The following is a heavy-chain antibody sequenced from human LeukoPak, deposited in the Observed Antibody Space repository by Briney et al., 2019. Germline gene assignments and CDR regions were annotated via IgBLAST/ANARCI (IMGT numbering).Heavy chain of an antibody. CDR2: INPDGRDT. Sequence: GGSLRLSCVVSGFTFNRCWMNWVRQAPGKGLEWVAHINPDGRDTYYVDSVKGRFTISRDNAQNSMYLQMNSLRVEDAAVYYCTSWGDTTAEYFQRWGQGTLVTVSS. J-gene: IGHJ1*01. V-gene: IGHV3-7*01. CDR3: TSWGDTTAEYFQR. CDR1: GFTFNRCW. D-gene: IGHD2-21*02.